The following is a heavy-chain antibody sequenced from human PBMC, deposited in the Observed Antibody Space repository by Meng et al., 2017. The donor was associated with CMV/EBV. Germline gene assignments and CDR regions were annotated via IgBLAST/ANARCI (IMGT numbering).Heavy chain of an antibody. CDR1: GFTFSSYA. Sequence: QVTLVEAGGGVVQPGRSLRLSCAAFGFTFSSYAMHWVRQAPGKGLEWVAVISYDGSNKYYAGSVKGRFTISRDNSKNTLYLQMNSLRAEDTAVYYCARGSVAGFDYWGQGTLVTVS. V-gene: IGHV3-30-3*01. D-gene: IGHD6-19*01. CDR2: ISYDGSNK. CDR3: ARGSVAGFDY. J-gene: IGHJ4*02.